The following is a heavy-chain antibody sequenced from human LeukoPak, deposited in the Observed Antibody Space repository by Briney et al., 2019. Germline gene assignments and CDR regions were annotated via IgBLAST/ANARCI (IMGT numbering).Heavy chain of an antibody. V-gene: IGHV3-30-3*01. CDR2: ISYDGSNK. CDR3: ARDQFTNGGKKDY. J-gene: IGHJ4*02. D-gene: IGHD2-2*01. Sequence: PGRSLRLSCAASGFTFSSYAMHWVRQAPGKGLEWVAVISYDGSNKYYADSVKGRFTISRDNSKNTLYLQTNSLRAEDTAVYYCARDQFTNGGKKDYWGQGTLVTVSS. CDR1: GFTFSSYA.